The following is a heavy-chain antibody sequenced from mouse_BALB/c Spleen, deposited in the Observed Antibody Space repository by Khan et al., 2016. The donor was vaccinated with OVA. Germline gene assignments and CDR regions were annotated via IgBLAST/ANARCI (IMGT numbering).Heavy chain of an antibody. Sequence: QVQLKESGAELAKPGASVKMSCKASGYTFTSYWMHWVKQRPGQGLEWIGYINPSTGYTEYNQKFKDKATLTADKSSSTAYMQLSSLTSEDSAVYYCARRVYGNYGDFDYCGQGPTLTVSS. CDR3: ARRVYGNYGDFDY. D-gene: IGHD2-10*02. CDR2: INPSTGYT. V-gene: IGHV1-7*01. CDR1: GYTFTSYW. J-gene: IGHJ2*01.